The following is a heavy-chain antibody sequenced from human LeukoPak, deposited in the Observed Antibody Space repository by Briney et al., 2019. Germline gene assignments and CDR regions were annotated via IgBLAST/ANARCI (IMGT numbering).Heavy chain of an antibody. CDR2: IYYSGNT. Sequence: LETLSLTCTVSGGSISSYYWSWIRQPPGKGLEWIGYIYYSGNTNYNPSLKSRVTISVDTSKNQFSLKLSSVTAADTAVYYCARYYCSSTICTHFDYWGQGTLVTVSS. V-gene: IGHV4-59*01. J-gene: IGHJ4*02. CDR1: GGSISSYY. D-gene: IGHD2-2*01. CDR3: ARYYCSSTICTHFDY.